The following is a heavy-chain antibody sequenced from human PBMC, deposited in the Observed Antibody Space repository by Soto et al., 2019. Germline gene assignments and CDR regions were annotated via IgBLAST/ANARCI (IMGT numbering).Heavy chain of an antibody. CDR2: ISYDGSNK. Sequence: LRLSCAASGFTFSSYAMHWVRQAPGKGLEWVAVISYDGSNKYYADSVKGRFTISRDNSKNTLYLQMNSLRAEDTAVYYCARDRGDRAAIAYYYYYGMDVWGQGTTVTVSS. CDR3: ARDRGDRAAIAYYYYYGMDV. D-gene: IGHD2-2*01. J-gene: IGHJ6*02. V-gene: IGHV3-30-3*01. CDR1: GFTFSSYA.